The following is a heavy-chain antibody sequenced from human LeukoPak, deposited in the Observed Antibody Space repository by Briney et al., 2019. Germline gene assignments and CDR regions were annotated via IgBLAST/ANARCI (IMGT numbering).Heavy chain of an antibody. J-gene: IGHJ2*01. CDR2: IHQSGST. CDR3: ARGNWNYGSWFFDL. CDR1: GGPISSGDYY. Sequence: SQTLSLTCSVSGGPISSGDYYWSWIRQPPGKGLEWTGHIHQSGSTSYHPPLRSRVSISLDRSNNQFSLEVNFVTAADTAVYYCARGNWNYGSWFFDLWGRGTLVTVSS. V-gene: IGHV4-30-2*01. D-gene: IGHD1-7*01.